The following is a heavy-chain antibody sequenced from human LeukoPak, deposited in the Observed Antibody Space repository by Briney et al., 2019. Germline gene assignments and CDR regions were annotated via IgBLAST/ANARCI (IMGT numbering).Heavy chain of an antibody. D-gene: IGHD1-26*01. Sequence: ASVKVSCKASGYTFTSYYMHWVRQAPGQGLEWMGIINPSGGSTIYAQKFQGRVTMTRDTSTSTVYMELSSLRSEDTAMYYCARDGPVGATTGAFDIWGQGTMVTVSS. J-gene: IGHJ3*02. CDR2: INPSGGST. CDR3: ARDGPVGATTGAFDI. V-gene: IGHV1-46*01. CDR1: GYTFTSYY.